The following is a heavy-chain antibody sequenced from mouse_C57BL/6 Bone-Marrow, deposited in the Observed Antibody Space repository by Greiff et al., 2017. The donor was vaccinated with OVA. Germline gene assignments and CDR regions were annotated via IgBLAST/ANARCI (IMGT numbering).Heavy chain of an antibody. Sequence: QVQLQQPGAELVKPGASVKMSCKASGYTFTSYWITWVKQRPGQGLEWIGDIYPGSGSTNYNEKFKSKATLTVDTSSSTAYLQLSSLTSEDSAVYYCARMGQGVSYAMDYWGQGTSVTVSS. CDR3: ARMGQGVSYAMDY. J-gene: IGHJ4*01. D-gene: IGHD3-3*01. CDR1: GYTFTSYW. V-gene: IGHV1-55*01. CDR2: IYPGSGST.